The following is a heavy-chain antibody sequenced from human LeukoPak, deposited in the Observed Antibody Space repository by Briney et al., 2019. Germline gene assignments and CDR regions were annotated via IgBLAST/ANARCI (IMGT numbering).Heavy chain of an antibody. CDR2: ISAHNGNT. CDR1: GYIFTSYG. CDR3: ARGIGRNGALWYFDL. D-gene: IGHD2-8*01. J-gene: IGHJ2*01. V-gene: IGHV1-18*01. Sequence: ASVKVSCKASGYIFTSYGISWVRHAPGQGLEWMGWISAHNGNTIYAQKFQGRLTMTTHTSTSTAYMEVRSLRCDDTAVYYCARGIGRNGALWYFDLWGRGTLVTVSS.